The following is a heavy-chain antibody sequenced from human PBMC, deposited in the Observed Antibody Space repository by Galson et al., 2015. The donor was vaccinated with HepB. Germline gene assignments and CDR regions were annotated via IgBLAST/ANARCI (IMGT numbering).Heavy chain of an antibody. D-gene: IGHD5-18*01. CDR1: GFTFSSYW. J-gene: IGHJ6*02. CDR3: AREGYGPYYYYYYGMDV. V-gene: IGHV3-7*03. CDR2: IKQDGSEK. Sequence: SLRLSCAASGFTFSSYWMSWVRQAPGKGLEWVANIKQDGSEKYYVDSVKGRFTISRDNAKNSLYLQMNSLRAEDTALYYCAREGYGPYYYYYYGMDVWGQGTTVTVSS.